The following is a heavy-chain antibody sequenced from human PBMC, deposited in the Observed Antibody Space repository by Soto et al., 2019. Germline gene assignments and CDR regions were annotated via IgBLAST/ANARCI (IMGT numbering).Heavy chain of an antibody. CDR1: GLSFSEYD. V-gene: IGHV3-30*03. CDR3: ARGGCSTGTCCDY. CDR2: ISYDGRKQ. J-gene: IGHJ4*02. D-gene: IGHD3-10*02. Sequence: QVELVESGGGVVQPGRSLRLSCAASGLSFSEYDMHWVRQAPGKGLEWVAVISYDGRKQFYGDSVKGLFTISRDNSKETLYLQMNSLSADDTALYYCARGGCSTGTCCDYWGQGTLVTVSS.